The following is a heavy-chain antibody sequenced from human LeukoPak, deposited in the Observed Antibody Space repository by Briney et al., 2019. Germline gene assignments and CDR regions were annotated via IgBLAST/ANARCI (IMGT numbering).Heavy chain of an antibody. Sequence: SETLSLTCTVSGDSISPHYWIWVRQPPGKGLEGIGYTYYSGSTDYNPSLKSRVTFSVDTSKNQFSLKLSSVTAADTAVYYCARYLVYGSSGFDDALDIWGQGTMVTVSP. CDR1: GDSISPHY. D-gene: IGHD3-22*01. CDR3: ARYLVYGSSGFDDALDI. CDR2: TYYSGST. J-gene: IGHJ3*02. V-gene: IGHV4-59*11.